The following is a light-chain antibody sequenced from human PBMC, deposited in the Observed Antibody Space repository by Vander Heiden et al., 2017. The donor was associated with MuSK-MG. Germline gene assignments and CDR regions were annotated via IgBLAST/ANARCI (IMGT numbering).Light chain of an antibody. CDR3: QQRSNWPPAYT. CDR2: DAS. V-gene: IGKV3-11*01. J-gene: IGKJ2*01. CDR1: QSVSSY. Sequence: DIVLTQSPATLSTFPGDRATRSCRASQSVSSYLAWYQQKPGQAPRPLIYDASNKAASIPARFSSGRSATNFTLTISSLVPEDFAVNYCQQRSNWPPAYTFGQGTKLEIK.